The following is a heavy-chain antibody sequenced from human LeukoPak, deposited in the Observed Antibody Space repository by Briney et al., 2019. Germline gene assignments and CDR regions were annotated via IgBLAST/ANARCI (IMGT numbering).Heavy chain of an antibody. CDR1: GFTFSSYS. V-gene: IGHV3-48*04. CDR2: ISSSSSTI. J-gene: IGHJ4*02. D-gene: IGHD3-10*01. Sequence: GGSLRLSCAASGFTFSSYSMNWVRQAPGKGLEWVSYISSSSSTIYYADSVKGRFTISRDNAKNSLYLQMNSLRAEDTAVYYCARAITMVRESELDYWGQGTLVTVSS. CDR3: ARAITMVRESELDY.